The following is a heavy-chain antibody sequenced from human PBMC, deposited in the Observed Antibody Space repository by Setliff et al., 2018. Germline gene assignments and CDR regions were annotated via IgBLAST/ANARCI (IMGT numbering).Heavy chain of an antibody. D-gene: IGHD2-15*01. V-gene: IGHV3-7*01. Sequence: PGGSLRLSCAASGFTFSSYWMSWVRQAPGKGLEWVANIKQDGSEKYYVDSVKGRFTISRDNAKNSLYLQMNSLRAEDTAIYYCARRWGPDYCSGGTCFFDYWGQGTLVTVS. CDR1: GFTFSSYW. CDR3: ARRWGPDYCSGGTCFFDY. J-gene: IGHJ4*02. CDR2: IKQDGSEK.